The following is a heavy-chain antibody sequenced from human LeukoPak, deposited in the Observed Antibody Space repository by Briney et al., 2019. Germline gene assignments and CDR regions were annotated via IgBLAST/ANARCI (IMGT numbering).Heavy chain of an antibody. J-gene: IGHJ4*02. CDR2: TLPMYGQT. Sequence: PSVKLSRKASRRTLASSGIGWVRLPPGRGRVWVGGTLPMYGQTFIAQKFQGRVTLTTHESTSTAYREVNSLRCADPAVYYCARTLLNTGAGSFFDWWGQGTLVTVSS. CDR1: RRTLASSG. CDR3: ARTLLNTGAGSFFDW. D-gene: IGHD3-10*01. V-gene: IGHV1-69*05.